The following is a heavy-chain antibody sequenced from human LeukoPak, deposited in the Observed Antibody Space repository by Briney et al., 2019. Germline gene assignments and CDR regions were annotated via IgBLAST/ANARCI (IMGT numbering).Heavy chain of an antibody. J-gene: IGHJ3*02. CDR3: ATWDIVVVPARDAFDI. CDR2: ITATGDTA. V-gene: IGHV3-23*01. D-gene: IGHD2-2*01. CDR1: GFTFTKCA. Sequence: GGSLRLSCVASGFTFTKCAMSWIRQAPGKGLEWVAIITATGDTAYYADSVKGRFTISRDNSKNTLYLQMNSLRAEDTAVYYCATWDIVVVPARDAFDIWGQGTMVTVSS.